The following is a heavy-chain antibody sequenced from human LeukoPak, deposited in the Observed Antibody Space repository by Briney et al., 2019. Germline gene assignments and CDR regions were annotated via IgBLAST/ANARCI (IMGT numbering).Heavy chain of an antibody. V-gene: IGHV4-59*01. J-gene: IGHJ4*02. D-gene: IGHD2-21*02. Sequence: SETLSLTCTVSGGSISNYYWSWIRQPPGKGLEWIGYIYYSGRTNYNPSLKSRGTISMDTSKNHFSLTLSSVTAADTALYYCARGAERLTATPFDYWGQGTLIAVSS. CDR3: ARGAERLTATPFDY. CDR1: GGSISNYY. CDR2: IYYSGRT.